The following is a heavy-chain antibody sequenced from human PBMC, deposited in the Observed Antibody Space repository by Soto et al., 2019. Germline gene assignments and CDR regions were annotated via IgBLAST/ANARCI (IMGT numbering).Heavy chain of an antibody. CDR3: ARESEDLTSNFDY. CDR1: GFTFTRYS. V-gene: IGHV3-21*01. Sequence: GGSLRLSCAASGFTFTRYSMNWVRQAPGKGLEWVSSISSTTNYINYADSMKGRFTVSRDNAKNSVYLEMNSLSAEDTAVYYCARESEDLTSNFDYWGQGTLVTVS. J-gene: IGHJ4*02. CDR2: ISSTTNYI.